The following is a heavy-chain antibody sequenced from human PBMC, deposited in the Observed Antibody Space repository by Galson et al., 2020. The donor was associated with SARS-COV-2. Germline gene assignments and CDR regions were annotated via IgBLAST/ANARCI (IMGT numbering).Heavy chain of an antibody. V-gene: IGHV4-39*07. Sequence: SQTLSLTCPVSGGSISSSSYYWGWIRKPPGKGLEWIGSISYRGSTYYNPSLTSRVTISVDTSKNQFSLKLSSVTAADTAVYYCAREERPNGYSSSFDSWGQGTLVTVSS. J-gene: IGHJ4*02. CDR2: ISYRGST. CDR1: GGSISSSSYY. CDR3: AREERPNGYSSSFDS. D-gene: IGHD6-13*01.